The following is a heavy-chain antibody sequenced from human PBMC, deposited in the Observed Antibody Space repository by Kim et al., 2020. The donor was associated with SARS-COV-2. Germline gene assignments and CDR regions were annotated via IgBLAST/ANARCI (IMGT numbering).Heavy chain of an antibody. Sequence: GGSLRLSCAASGFTFSSYWMSWVRQAPGKGLEWVSYIKQGGSEIYYVDSVKGRFTISRDNAKNSLYLQMNSLRAEDTAVYYCARPTTVVTSVGFDYWGQGTLVTVSS. CDR2: IKQGGSEI. J-gene: IGHJ4*02. D-gene: IGHD4-17*01. V-gene: IGHV3-7*01. CDR1: GFTFSSYW. CDR3: ARPTTVVTSVGFDY.